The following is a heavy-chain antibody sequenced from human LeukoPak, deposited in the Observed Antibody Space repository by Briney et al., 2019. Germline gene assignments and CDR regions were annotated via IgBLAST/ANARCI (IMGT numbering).Heavy chain of an antibody. CDR1: GFTFSSYS. Sequence: PGGSLRLSCAASGFTFSSYSMNWVRQAPGKGLEWVSYISSSSSTIYYADSVKGRFTISRDNAKNSLYLQMNSLRAEDTAVYYCAREKRMTTRGIGYYYYMDVWGKGTTVTVSS. V-gene: IGHV3-48*01. J-gene: IGHJ6*03. D-gene: IGHD4-17*01. CDR2: ISSSSSTI. CDR3: AREKRMTTRGIGYYYYMDV.